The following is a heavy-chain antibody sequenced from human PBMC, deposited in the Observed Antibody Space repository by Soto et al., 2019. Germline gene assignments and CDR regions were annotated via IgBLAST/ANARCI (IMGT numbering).Heavy chain of an antibody. CDR2: INHSGST. CDR3: ARDRRLITMVRGVSLWFDP. CDR1: GGSISSYY. V-gene: IGHV4-34*01. D-gene: IGHD3-10*01. J-gene: IGHJ5*02. Sequence: LSLTCTVSGGSISSYYWSWIRQPPGKGLEWIGEINHSGSTNYNPSLKSRVTISVDTSKNQFSLKLSSVTAADTAVYYCARDRRLITMVRGVSLWFDPWGQGTLVTVSS.